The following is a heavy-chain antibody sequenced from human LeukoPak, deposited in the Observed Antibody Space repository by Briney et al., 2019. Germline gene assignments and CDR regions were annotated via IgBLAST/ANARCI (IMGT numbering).Heavy chain of an antibody. CDR2: ISSGSRSI. D-gene: IGHD6-13*01. V-gene: IGHV3-48*04. J-gene: IGHJ4*02. Sequence: GGSLRLSCAASGFTFSSCSMNWVRQAPGKGLEWVSYISSGSRSIYYADSVKGRFTISRDNAKNSLFLRMNSLRAEDTAVYYCARDGQYSSSWYVDYWGQGTLVTVSS. CDR1: GFTFSSCS. CDR3: ARDGQYSSSWYVDY.